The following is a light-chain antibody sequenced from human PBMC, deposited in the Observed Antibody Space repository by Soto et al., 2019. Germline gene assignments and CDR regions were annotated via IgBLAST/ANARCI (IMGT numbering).Light chain of an antibody. V-gene: IGKV3-20*01. CDR3: HKFGYSPLT. CDR2: ATS. CDR1: QTVNSDY. J-gene: IGKJ1*01. Sequence: EIVLTQSPCTLSLSPGETATLSCRASQTVNSDYLAWFQQRPGQAPRLLIFATSRRATDIPDRFSGSGSGTDFTLAIRRLEPEDFAVYYCHKFGYSPLTFGQGTKVEMK.